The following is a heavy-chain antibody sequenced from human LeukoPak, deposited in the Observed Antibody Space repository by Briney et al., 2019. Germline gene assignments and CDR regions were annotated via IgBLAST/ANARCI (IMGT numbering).Heavy chain of an antibody. J-gene: IGHJ6*01. CDR3: TTNRPGGWFGELAV. V-gene: IGHV3-15*01. Sequence: TGGSLRLSRAASGFTFTDAWMSWVRQAPGKGLEWVGRIRRETDGGTSDYAAPVKGRFTISRDDSKNTLFLQMNSLKIDDTAVYHCTTNRPGGWFGELAVWGQGTTVTVSS. D-gene: IGHD3-10*01. CDR2: IRRETDGGTS. CDR1: GFTFTDAW.